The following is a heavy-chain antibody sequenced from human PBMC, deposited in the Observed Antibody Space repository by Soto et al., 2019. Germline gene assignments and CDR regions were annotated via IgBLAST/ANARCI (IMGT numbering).Heavy chain of an antibody. Sequence: EVQLVESGGGLVQPGGSLRLSCAASGFTFSSYSMNWVRQAPGKGLEWVSYISSSSSTIYYADSVKGRFTISRDNAKNSLYLQMNSLRDEDTAVYYCARTDCISTCCSPYFDYWGQGTLVTVSS. J-gene: IGHJ4*02. CDR2: ISSSSSTI. CDR3: ARTDCISTCCSPYFDY. V-gene: IGHV3-48*02. D-gene: IGHD2-2*01. CDR1: GFTFSSYS.